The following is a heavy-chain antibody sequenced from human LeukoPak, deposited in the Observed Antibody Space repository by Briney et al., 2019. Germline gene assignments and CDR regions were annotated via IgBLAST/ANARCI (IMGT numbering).Heavy chain of an antibody. V-gene: IGHV4-4*07. D-gene: IGHD3-10*01. CDR1: GGSITSYY. Sequence: SETLSLTCTVSGGSITSYYWSWIRQPAGKGLEWIGRIYFSGSTDYNPSLKSRVTMSVDSSKTQFSLKLSSATAADTAIYYCARDSGTTGEVKFDPWGQGTLVTVSS. CDR2: IYFSGST. CDR3: ARDSGTTGEVKFDP. J-gene: IGHJ5*02.